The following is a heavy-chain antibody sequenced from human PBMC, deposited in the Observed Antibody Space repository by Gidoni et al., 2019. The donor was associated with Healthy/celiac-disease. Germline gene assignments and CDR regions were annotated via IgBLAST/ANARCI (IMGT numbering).Heavy chain of an antibody. V-gene: IGHV3-33*01. CDR1: GFPFSSYG. Sequence: QVQLVESGGGVVQPGRSLSLSCAAAGFPFSSYGMHWVRQAPGKGLEWVAVIWYDGSNKYYADSVKGRFTISRDNSKNTLYLQMNSLRAEDTAVYYCAREETYYYDSSGYPYFDYWGQGTLVTVSS. CDR3: AREETYYYDSSGYPYFDY. CDR2: IWYDGSNK. J-gene: IGHJ4*02. D-gene: IGHD3-22*01.